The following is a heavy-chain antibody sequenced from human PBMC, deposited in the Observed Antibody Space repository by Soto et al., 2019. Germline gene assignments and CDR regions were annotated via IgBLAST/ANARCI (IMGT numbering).Heavy chain of an antibody. Sequence: SETLSLTCTVSGGSISSGGYYWSWIRQHPGKGLEWIGYIYYTGSTNYNPSLESRVTISLDTSRNQFSLKLSSVTAADTAVFYCAREYSNSPEAFDSWGQRALVTVSS. V-gene: IGHV4-61*08. CDR2: IYYTGST. CDR1: GGSISSGGYY. J-gene: IGHJ4*02. D-gene: IGHD6-6*01. CDR3: AREYSNSPEAFDS.